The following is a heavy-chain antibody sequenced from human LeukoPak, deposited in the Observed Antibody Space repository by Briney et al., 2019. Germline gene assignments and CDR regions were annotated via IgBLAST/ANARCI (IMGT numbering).Heavy chain of an antibody. V-gene: IGHV5-51*01. J-gene: IGHJ4*02. CDR2: IYPGDSDT. CDR1: GYTFSSYW. D-gene: IGHD4/OR15-4a*01. Sequence: GESLKIFCKGSGYTFSSYWIGWVRQMPGKGLEWMGMIYPGDSDTKYSPSFQGQVTISADKSITTAFLQWSSLKASDTAVYYCARQGRANSPAYQREFDYWGQGTLVTVSS. CDR3: ARQGRANSPAYQREFDY.